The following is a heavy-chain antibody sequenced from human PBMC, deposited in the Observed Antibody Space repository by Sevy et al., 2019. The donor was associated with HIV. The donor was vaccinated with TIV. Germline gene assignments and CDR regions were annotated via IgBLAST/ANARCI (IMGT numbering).Heavy chain of an antibody. J-gene: IGHJ3*02. CDR3: ARDPCSGGSCYSLFDI. CDR1: RFTFSSYS. D-gene: IGHD2-15*01. V-gene: IGHV3-21*01. Sequence: GGSLRLSCAASRFTFSSYSMNWVRQAPGKGLEWVSSISSSSSYIYYADSVKGRFTISRDNAKNSLYLQMNSLRAEDTAVYYCARDPCSGGSCYSLFDIWGQGTMVTVSS. CDR2: ISSSSSYI.